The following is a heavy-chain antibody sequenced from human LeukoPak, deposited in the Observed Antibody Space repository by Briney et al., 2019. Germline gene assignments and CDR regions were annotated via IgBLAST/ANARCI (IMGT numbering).Heavy chain of an antibody. CDR1: GYTFTSHG. CDR2: ISAYNGNT. CDR3: ARGSSGAWYYYHFDY. V-gene: IGHV1-18*01. J-gene: IGHJ4*02. Sequence: AASVKVSCKASGYTFTSHGISWVRQAPGQGLEWMGWISAYNGNTNYAQKVQGRVTMTTDTSTSTAYMELRSLRSDDTAVYYCARGSSGAWYYYHFDYWGQGTLVTVSP. D-gene: IGHD6-19*01.